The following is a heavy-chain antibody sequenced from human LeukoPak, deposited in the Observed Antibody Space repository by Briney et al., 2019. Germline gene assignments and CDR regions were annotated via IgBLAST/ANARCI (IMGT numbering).Heavy chain of an antibody. Sequence: AGGSLRLSCAVSGLTFSRYAMSWVRQAPGKGLEWVSAICESGSGTYYADSVKGRSTISRDNSKDTLSLQMNSLRAEDTAVYYCAKDIAQGYTFGSIEQDYWGQGTLVTVSS. J-gene: IGHJ4*02. CDR1: GLTFSRYA. V-gene: IGHV3-23*01. CDR2: ICESGSGT. CDR3: AKDIAQGYTFGSIEQDY. D-gene: IGHD5-18*01.